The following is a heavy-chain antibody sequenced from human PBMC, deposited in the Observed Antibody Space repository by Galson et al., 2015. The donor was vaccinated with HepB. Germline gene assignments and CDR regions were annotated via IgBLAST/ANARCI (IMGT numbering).Heavy chain of an antibody. CDR3: ARGGGSYNL. V-gene: IGHV3-21*01. D-gene: IGHD2-15*01. J-gene: IGHJ4*02. CDR1: GFAFSNSA. Sequence: SLRLSCAASGFAFSNSAMNWVRQAPGKGLEWVSSINSGSTSISYADSLKGRFTISRDNAKNSLSLQMNSLRVEDTAVYYCARGGGSYNLWGQGTLVTVSS. CDR2: INSGSTSI.